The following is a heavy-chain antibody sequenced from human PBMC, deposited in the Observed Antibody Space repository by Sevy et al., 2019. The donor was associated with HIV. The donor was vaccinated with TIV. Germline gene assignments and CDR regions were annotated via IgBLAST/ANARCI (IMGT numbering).Heavy chain of an antibody. V-gene: IGHV3-30*03. CDR3: ATDPLERGSYLGGFDY. CDR1: GFTFSSYG. J-gene: IGHJ4*02. CDR2: ISYDGSNK. Sequence: GGSLRLSCAASGFTFSSYGMHWVRQAPGKGLEWVAVISYDGSNKYYADSVKGRFTISRDNSKNTLYLQMNSLRAADTAVYYCATDPLERGSYLGGFDYWGQGTLVTVSS. D-gene: IGHD1-26*01.